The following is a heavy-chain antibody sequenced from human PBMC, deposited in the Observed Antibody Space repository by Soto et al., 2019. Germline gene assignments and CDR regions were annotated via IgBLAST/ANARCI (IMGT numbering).Heavy chain of an antibody. J-gene: IGHJ5*02. Sequence: TLSLTCAVSGYSISSGYYWGWIRQPPGKGLEWIGSIYHSGSTYYNPSLKSRVTISVDTSKNQFSLKLSSVTAADTAVYYCARVGETGTTIGGLNWFDPWGQGTLVTVS. V-gene: IGHV4-38-2*01. CDR3: ARVGETGTTIGGLNWFDP. D-gene: IGHD1-7*01. CDR1: GYSISSGYY. CDR2: IYHSGST.